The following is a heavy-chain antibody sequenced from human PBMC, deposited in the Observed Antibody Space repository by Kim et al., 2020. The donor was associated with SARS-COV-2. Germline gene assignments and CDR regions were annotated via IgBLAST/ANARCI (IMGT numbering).Heavy chain of an antibody. CDR3: ARDRWQHPGY. Sequence: YIYYADSVKGRFTISRDNAKNSLYLQMNSLRAEDTAVYYCARDRWQHPGYWGQGTLVTVSS. J-gene: IGHJ4*02. CDR2: YI. D-gene: IGHD6-13*01. V-gene: IGHV3-21*01.